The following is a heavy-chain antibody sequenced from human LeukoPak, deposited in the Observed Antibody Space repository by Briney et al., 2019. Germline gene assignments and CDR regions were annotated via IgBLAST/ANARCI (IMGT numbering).Heavy chain of an antibody. Sequence: PSETLSLTCAVYGGSFSGYYWSWIRHPPGKGLEWIGEINHSGSTNYNPSLKSRVTISVDTSKNQFSLKLSSVTAADTAVYYCARGTPGYCSGGSCYPALYYYYYYMDVWGKGTTVTVSS. CDR1: GGSFSGYY. CDR3: ARGTPGYCSGGSCYPALYYYYYYMDV. J-gene: IGHJ6*03. V-gene: IGHV4-34*01. D-gene: IGHD2-15*01. CDR2: INHSGST.